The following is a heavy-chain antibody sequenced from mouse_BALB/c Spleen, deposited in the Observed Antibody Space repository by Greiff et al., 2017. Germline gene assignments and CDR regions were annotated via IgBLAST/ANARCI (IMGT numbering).Heavy chain of an antibody. CDR3: ARNEYGNFLFAY. Sequence: VQLQESGPGLVQPSQSLSITCTVSGFSLTSYGVHWVRQSPGKGLEWLGVIWSGGSTDYNAAFISRLSISKDNSKSQVFFKMNSLQANDTAIYYCARNEYGNFLFAYWGQGTLVTVSA. CDR2: IWSGGST. D-gene: IGHD2-10*02. J-gene: IGHJ3*01. CDR1: GFSLTSYG. V-gene: IGHV2-2*02.